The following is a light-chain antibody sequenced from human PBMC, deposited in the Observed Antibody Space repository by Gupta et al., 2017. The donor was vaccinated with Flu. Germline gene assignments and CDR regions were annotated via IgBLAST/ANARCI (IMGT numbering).Light chain of an antibody. CDR3: QHYGSSPLT. Sequence: GTLSLSPGERATLSCRASQSVRSSYLAWYQQKPGQAPRLLIYGASSRATGIPDRFSGSGSGTDFTLTISRLEPEDFAVYYCQHYGSSPLTFGGGTKVEIK. CDR2: GAS. J-gene: IGKJ4*01. CDR1: QSVRSSY. V-gene: IGKV3-20*01.